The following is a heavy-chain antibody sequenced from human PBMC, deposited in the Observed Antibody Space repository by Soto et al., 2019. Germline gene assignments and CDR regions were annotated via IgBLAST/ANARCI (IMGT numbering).Heavy chain of an antibody. CDR2: ISDXNGNT. J-gene: IGHJ5*02. CDR1: GYTFTTYG. Sequence: XXVKVSCKASGYTFTTYGISWVRQAPGQGLQWMXWISDXNGNTNYAQKXXGRVTMTXXKSKTTAYMELRSLRSHDTAVYYCARDRFWFDPWGQGALVTVSS. CDR3: ARDRFWFDP. V-gene: IGHV1-18*01.